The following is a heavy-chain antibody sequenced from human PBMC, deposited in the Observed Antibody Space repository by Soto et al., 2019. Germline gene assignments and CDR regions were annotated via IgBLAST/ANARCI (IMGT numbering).Heavy chain of an antibody. J-gene: IGHJ1*01. CDR1: GYTFHTHA. V-gene: IGHV1-3*01. CDR2: ITADSGDT. Sequence: QVQLVQSGAEVRKPGASVTISCKAFGYTFHTHAIHWVRQAPGQSLEWMGWITADSGDTNYSQNFQGRVTLTRDTSANTAYMELSSLTSEDSPTYECAREYSGGAHWGQGTLVTVSS. CDR3: AREYSGGAH. D-gene: IGHD6-19*01.